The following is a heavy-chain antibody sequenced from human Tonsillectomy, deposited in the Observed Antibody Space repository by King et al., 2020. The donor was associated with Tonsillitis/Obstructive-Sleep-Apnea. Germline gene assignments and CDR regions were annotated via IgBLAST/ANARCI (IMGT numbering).Heavy chain of an antibody. D-gene: IGHD2-2*03. CDR3: ARLELDIYFQNVFDI. CDR2: IYPGDSDT. V-gene: IGHV5-51*01. J-gene: IGHJ3*02. Sequence: QLVQSGAEVKKPGESLKISCKDSGYSFTSYWIGWVRQMPGKGLEWMGIIYPGDSDTRYSPSFQGQVTISADKSISTAYLQWSSLKASDTSMYYCARLELDIYFQNVFDIWGQGTMVTVSS. CDR1: GYSFTSYW.